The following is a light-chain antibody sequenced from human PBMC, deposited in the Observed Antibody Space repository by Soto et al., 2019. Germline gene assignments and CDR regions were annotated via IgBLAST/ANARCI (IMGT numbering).Light chain of an antibody. CDR3: QTWGTGVHV. CDR1: SGHSRNA. J-gene: IGLJ1*01. V-gene: IGLV4-69*01. Sequence: QSVLTQSPSASASLGASVKLTCTLSSGHSRNAIAWHQQQPEKGPRYLMRVNSDGSHSKGGGIPDRFLGSSSGAERYLTISSLQSEDEADYYCQTWGTGVHVFGTGTKLTVL. CDR2: VNSDGSH.